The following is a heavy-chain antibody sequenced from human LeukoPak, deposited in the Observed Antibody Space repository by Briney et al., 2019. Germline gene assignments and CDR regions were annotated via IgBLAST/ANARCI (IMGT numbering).Heavy chain of an antibody. CDR2: IYTSGST. V-gene: IGHV4-61*02. D-gene: IGHD6-19*01. CDR1: GGSISSGSYY. J-gene: IGHJ5*02. CDR3: ASSALSYSSGWYGVENWFDP. Sequence: SQTLSPTCTVSGGSISSGSYYWSWIRQPAGKGLEWIGRIYTSGSTNYNPSLKSRVTISIDTSKNQFSLKLSSVTAADTAVYYCASSALSYSSGWYGVENWFDPWGQGTLVTVSS.